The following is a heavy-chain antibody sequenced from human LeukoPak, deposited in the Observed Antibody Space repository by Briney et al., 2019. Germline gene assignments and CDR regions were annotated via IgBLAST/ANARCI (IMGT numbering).Heavy chain of an antibody. CDR2: IYHSGST. Sequence: SETLSLTCTVSGYSISRGYYWGWIRQPPGKGLEWIGSIYHSGSTYYNPSLKSRVTISVDTSKNQFSLKVISVSAADTAMYYCARIWSGYWVINYWGQGTLVTVSS. D-gene: IGHD3-3*01. CDR1: GYSISRGYY. V-gene: IGHV4-38-2*02. J-gene: IGHJ4*02. CDR3: ARIWSGYWVINY.